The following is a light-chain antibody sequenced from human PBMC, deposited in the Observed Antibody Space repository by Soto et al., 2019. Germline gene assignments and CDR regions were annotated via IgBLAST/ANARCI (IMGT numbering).Light chain of an antibody. CDR3: AAWDDSLRAVV. CDR1: GSNIGTHA. Sequence: QSVLTQSPSESATPGQRVTISCSGRGSNIGTHAVNWYQQVPGTAPTLLIFRNHQRPSGVPDRFSGFKSGTSASLAISGPQSEDEADYYCAAWDDSLRAVVFGGGTKLTVL. CDR2: RNH. V-gene: IGLV1-44*01. J-gene: IGLJ2*01.